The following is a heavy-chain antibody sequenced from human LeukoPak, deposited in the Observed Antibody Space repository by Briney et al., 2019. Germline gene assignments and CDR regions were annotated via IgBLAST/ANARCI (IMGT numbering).Heavy chain of an antibody. CDR3: AKARNDYYDSSGYY. J-gene: IGHJ4*02. CDR1: GFIFSSYW. CDR2: ISGSGGST. D-gene: IGHD3-22*01. Sequence: PGGSLRLSCAASGFIFSSYWMSWVRQAPGKGLEWVSAISGSGGSTYYADSVKGRFTISRDNSKNTLYLQMNSLRAEDTAVYYCAKARNDYYDSSGYYWGQGTLVTVSS. V-gene: IGHV3-23*01.